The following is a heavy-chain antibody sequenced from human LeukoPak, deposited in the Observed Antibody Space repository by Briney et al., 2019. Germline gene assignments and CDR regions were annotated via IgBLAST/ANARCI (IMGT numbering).Heavy chain of an antibody. CDR3: ARRGTWFDP. D-gene: IGHD3-10*01. CDR2: IYTSGNT. Sequence: SETLSLTCTVSGGSFNSFFWSWIRQPPGKALEWIGYIYTSGNTYYSPSLKSRVTISLDTSKNQFSLKLISVTAADTAVYYCARRGTWFDPWGQGTLVTVSS. CDR1: GGSFNSFF. J-gene: IGHJ5*02. V-gene: IGHV4-4*09.